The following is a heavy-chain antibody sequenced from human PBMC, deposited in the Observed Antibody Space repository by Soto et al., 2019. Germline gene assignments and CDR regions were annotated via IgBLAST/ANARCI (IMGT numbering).Heavy chain of an antibody. Sequence: SVKVSCKASGGTFSSYAISWVRQAPGQGLEWMGGITPIFGTANYAQKFQGRVTITADKSTSTAYMELSSLRSEDTAVYYCASTYCTNGVCYSAYSSSWYFDYWGQGTLVTVSS. CDR2: ITPIFGTA. V-gene: IGHV1-69*06. CDR1: GGTFSSYA. J-gene: IGHJ4*02. CDR3: ASTYCTNGVCYSAYSSSWYFDY. D-gene: IGHD2-8*01.